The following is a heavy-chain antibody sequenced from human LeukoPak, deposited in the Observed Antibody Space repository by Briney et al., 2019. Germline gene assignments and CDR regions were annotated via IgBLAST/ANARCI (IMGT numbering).Heavy chain of an antibody. J-gene: IGHJ6*02. V-gene: IGHV4-61*01. CDR3: AGDSSNYPHAMDV. CDR2: IYYSGST. CDR1: GGSISSGNYY. D-gene: IGHD2-2*01. Sequence: PSETLSLTCTVSGGSISSGNYYWTWIRQPPGKGLEWIGYIYYSGSTNYNPSLKSRVTISVDTSKNQFSLKLSSVTAADTAVYYCAGDSSNYPHAMDVWGQGTTVTVSS.